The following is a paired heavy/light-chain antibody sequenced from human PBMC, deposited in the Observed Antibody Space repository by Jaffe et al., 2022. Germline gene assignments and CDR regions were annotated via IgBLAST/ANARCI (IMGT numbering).Heavy chain of an antibody. CDR2: IFWNTGST. Sequence: EVQLVESGGDLVQPGRSLRLSCVASGLTFDDNAIHWVRQVPGMGLEWVSGIFWNTGSTSYADSVKGRFTISRDNAKNSLYLQMNNLRAEDTALYYCAKTPSVGAGRLGHFDLWGRGTLVTVSS. V-gene: IGHV3-9*01. J-gene: IGHJ2*01. CDR1: GLTFDDNA. CDR3: AKTPSVGAGRLGHFDL. D-gene: IGHD6-6*01.
Light chain of an antibody. CDR3: LQHYSTPRT. Sequence: DIVMTQSPDSLAVSLGERATINCKSSQSVLYSSDNKNYLAWYQQKPGQPPKLLTYWASTRESGVPDRFSGSGSGTDFTLTISSLQAEDVAVYYCLQHYSTPRTFGQGTKVEIK. J-gene: IGKJ1*01. V-gene: IGKV4-1*01. CDR2: WAS. CDR1: QSVLYSSDNKNY.